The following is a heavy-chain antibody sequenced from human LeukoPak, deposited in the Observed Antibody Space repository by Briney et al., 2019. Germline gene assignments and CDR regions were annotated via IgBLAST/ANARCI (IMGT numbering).Heavy chain of an antibody. CDR3: ARDFGSGSLWRAYYYGMDV. V-gene: IGHV4-59*12. Sequence: SETLSLTCTVSGGSISSYYWSWIRQPPGKGLEWIGYIYYSGSTNYNPSLKSRVTISVDTSKNQFSLKLSSVTAADTAVYYCARDFGSGSLWRAYYYGMDVWGQGTTVTVSS. CDR2: IYYSGST. J-gene: IGHJ6*02. CDR1: GGSISSYY. D-gene: IGHD3-10*01.